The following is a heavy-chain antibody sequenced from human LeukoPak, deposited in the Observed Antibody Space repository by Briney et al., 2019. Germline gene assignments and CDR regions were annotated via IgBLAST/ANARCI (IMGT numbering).Heavy chain of an antibody. Sequence: GRSLRLSCAASGFTFTSYGMHWVRQAPAKGLEWVAVISYDGSNKYYADSVKGRFTISRDNSKNTLYLQMNSLRAEDTAVYYCAKLGFSGVGELTLFDYWGQGTLVTVSS. CDR2: ISYDGSNK. J-gene: IGHJ4*02. CDR3: AKLGFSGVGELTLFDY. V-gene: IGHV3-30*18. CDR1: GFTFTSYG. D-gene: IGHD3-10*01.